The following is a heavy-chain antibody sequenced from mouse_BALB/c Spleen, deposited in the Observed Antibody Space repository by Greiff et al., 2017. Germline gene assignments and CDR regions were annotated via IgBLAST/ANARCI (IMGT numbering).Heavy chain of an antibody. V-gene: IGHV1-87*01. CDR2: IYPGDGDT. J-gene: IGHJ4*01. CDR3: ARECGNYLTLYAMDY. D-gene: IGHD2-1*01. CDR1: GYTFTSYW. Sequence: QVQLKESGAELARPGASVKLSCKASGYTFTSYWMQWVKQRPGQGLEWIGAIYPGDGDTRYTQKFKGKATLTADKSSSTAYMQLSSLASEDSAVYYCARECGNYLTLYAMDYWGQGTSVTVSS.